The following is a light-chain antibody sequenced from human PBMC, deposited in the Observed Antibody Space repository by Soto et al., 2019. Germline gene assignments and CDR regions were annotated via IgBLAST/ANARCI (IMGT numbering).Light chain of an antibody. Sequence: EIVLTQSPGTLSLSPWERATLSCRASQSVSSSYLAWYQQEPGQAPRLLIYGASSRATGIPDRFSGSGSGTDFTLTISSLEPEDFAVYYCQQRSNWPITFGQGTRLEIK. CDR3: QQRSNWPIT. J-gene: IGKJ5*01. CDR1: QSVSSSY. CDR2: GAS. V-gene: IGKV3D-20*02.